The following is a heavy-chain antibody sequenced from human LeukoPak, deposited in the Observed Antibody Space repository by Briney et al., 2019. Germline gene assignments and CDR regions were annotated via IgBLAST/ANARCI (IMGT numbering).Heavy chain of an antibody. D-gene: IGHD5-18*01. J-gene: IGHJ4*02. CDR3: ARQGYSYGWIFDY. V-gene: IGHV4-34*01. CDR2: INHSGST. CDR1: GGSFSGYC. Sequence: SETLSLTCAVYGGSFSGYCWSWIRQPPGKGLEWIGEINHSGSTYYNPSLKSRVTISVDTSKNQFSLKLSSVTAADTAVYYCARQGYSYGWIFDYWGQGTLVTVSS.